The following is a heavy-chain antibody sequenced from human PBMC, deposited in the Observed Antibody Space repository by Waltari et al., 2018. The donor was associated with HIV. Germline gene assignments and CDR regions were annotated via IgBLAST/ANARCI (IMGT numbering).Heavy chain of an antibody. Sequence: QVQLVESGRGVVQPGRSLRLSCAASGFSFSTYGMHRVRQASGKGLEWVAVISYDGSNKYYGDSVKGRFTISRDDSKNTLSLQMNSLRAEDTAVYYCAKVKKYQALSVFPDYYYGMDVWGQGTTVTVSS. D-gene: IGHD2-2*01. J-gene: IGHJ6*02. CDR1: GFSFSTYG. CDR2: ISYDGSNK. CDR3: AKVKKYQALSVFPDYYYGMDV. V-gene: IGHV3-30*18.